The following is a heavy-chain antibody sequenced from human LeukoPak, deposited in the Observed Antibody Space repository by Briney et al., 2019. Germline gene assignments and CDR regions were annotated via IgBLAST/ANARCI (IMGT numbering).Heavy chain of an antibody. J-gene: IGHJ4*02. V-gene: IGHV1-18*04. CDR1: GYTFTGYY. CDR3: ATEGEYSSGWGSYYFDY. Sequence: ASVKVSRKASGYTFTGYYMHWVRQAPGQGLEWMGWISAYNGNTNYAQKLQGRVTMTTDTSTSTAYMELRSLRSDDTAVYYCATEGEYSSGWGSYYFDYWGQGTLVTVSS. D-gene: IGHD6-19*01. CDR2: ISAYNGNT.